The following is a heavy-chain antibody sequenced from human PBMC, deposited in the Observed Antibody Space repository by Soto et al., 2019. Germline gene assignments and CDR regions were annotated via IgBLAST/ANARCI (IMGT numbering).Heavy chain of an antibody. D-gene: IGHD6-13*01. CDR1: GFTFSGSA. CDR2: IRSKANSYAT. J-gene: IGHJ6*02. Sequence: GGSLRLSCAASGFTFSGSAMHWVRQASGKGLEWVGRIRSKANSYATAYAASVKGRFTISRDDSKNTAYLQMNSLKTEDTAVYYCTRRRSSSSVLSRYGMDVWGQGTTVTVSS. V-gene: IGHV3-73*01. CDR3: TRRRSSSSVLSRYGMDV.